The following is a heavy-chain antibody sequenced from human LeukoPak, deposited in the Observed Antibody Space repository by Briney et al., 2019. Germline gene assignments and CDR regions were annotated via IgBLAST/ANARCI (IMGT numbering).Heavy chain of an antibody. CDR3: ARDVDYYGSSGYYTLDY. CDR1: GGSISSYY. V-gene: IGHV4-4*07. J-gene: IGHJ4*02. Sequence: KPSETLSLTCTVSGGSISSYYWSWIRQPAGKGLEWIGRIYTSGSTNYNPSLKSRVTMSVDTSKNQFSLKLSSVTAADTAVYYCARDVDYYGSSGYYTLDYWGQGTLVTVSS. D-gene: IGHD3-22*01. CDR2: IYTSGST.